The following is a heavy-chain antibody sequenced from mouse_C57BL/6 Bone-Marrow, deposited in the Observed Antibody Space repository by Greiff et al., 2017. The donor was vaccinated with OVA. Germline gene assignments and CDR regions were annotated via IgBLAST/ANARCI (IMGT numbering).Heavy chain of an antibody. V-gene: IGHV5-6*03. J-gene: IGHJ2*01. CDR1: GFTFSSYG. Sequence: EVKLVESGGGLVKPGGSLKLSCAASGFTFSSYGMSWVRQTPDKRLEWVATISSGGSYTYYPDSVKGRFTISRDNAKNTLYLQMSSLKSEDTAMYYCARHYSNYYFDYWGQGTTLTVSS. D-gene: IGHD2-5*01. CDR2: ISSGGSYT. CDR3: ARHYSNYYFDY.